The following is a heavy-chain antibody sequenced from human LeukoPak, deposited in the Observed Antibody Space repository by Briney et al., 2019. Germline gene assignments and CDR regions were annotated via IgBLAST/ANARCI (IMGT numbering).Heavy chain of an antibody. Sequence: ASVKVSCKASGYTLTGYYMHWVRQAPGQGLEWMGRIDPNSGGTNYAQKFQGRVTMTRDTSISTAYMELSRLRSDDTAVYYCARGVPAGYKPPGDWGQGTLVTVSS. CDR3: ARGVPAGYKPPGD. CDR2: IDPNSGGT. CDR1: GYTLTGYY. V-gene: IGHV1-2*06. D-gene: IGHD5-24*01. J-gene: IGHJ4*02.